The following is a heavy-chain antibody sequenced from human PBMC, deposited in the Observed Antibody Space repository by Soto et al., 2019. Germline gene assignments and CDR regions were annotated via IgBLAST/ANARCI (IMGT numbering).Heavy chain of an antibody. V-gene: IGHV3-23*01. CDR2: ISGSGGST. Sequence: GGSLRLSCAASGFTFSSYAMSWVRQAPGKGLEWVSAISGSGGSTYYADSVKGRFTISRDNSKNTLYLQMNSLRAEDTAVYYCAKVTVDTAMDPIRYFDYWGQGTLVTVSS. CDR1: GFTFSSYA. J-gene: IGHJ4*02. D-gene: IGHD5-18*01. CDR3: AKVTVDTAMDPIRYFDY.